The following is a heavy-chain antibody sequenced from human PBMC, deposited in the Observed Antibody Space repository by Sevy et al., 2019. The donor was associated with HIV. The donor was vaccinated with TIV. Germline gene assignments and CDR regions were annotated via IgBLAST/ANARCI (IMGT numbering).Heavy chain of an antibody. Sequence: GGSLRLSCATSGFTFSIYAMSWVRQAPGKGLEWVSSMSGRGGAIYYADSVKGRCTSSRDNSRNTLYLHMNSLRVGDTAVYFCAKNRVDLETALVFDYWGQGTLVTVSS. J-gene: IGHJ4*02. D-gene: IGHD5-12*01. V-gene: IGHV3-23*01. CDR2: MSGRGGAI. CDR1: GFTFSIYA. CDR3: AKNRVDLETALVFDY.